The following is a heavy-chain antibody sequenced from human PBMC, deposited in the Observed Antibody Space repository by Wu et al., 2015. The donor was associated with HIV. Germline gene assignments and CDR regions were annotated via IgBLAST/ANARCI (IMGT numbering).Heavy chain of an antibody. CDR1: YILTSYP. CDR2: MNPSNGHI. V-gene: IGHV1-18*01. CDR3: ARVQFDPNYYTYFDL. J-gene: IGHJ5*01. D-gene: IGHD4/OR15-4a*01. Sequence: QVQLVQSGGDVKKSGASVKVSCKASYILTSYPIGWVRQAPGQRLEWMGWMNPSNGHIQPAQKFQDRIIMSTDNSAHTAYMELRSLTSDDAAIYFCARVQFDPNYYTYFDLWGQGTLVTVSS.